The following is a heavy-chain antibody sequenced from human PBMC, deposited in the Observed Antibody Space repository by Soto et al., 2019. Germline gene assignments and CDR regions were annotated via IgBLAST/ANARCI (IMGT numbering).Heavy chain of an antibody. CDR3: ARIQWGYCSSTSCYTDYYYYGMDV. V-gene: IGHV1-69*13. J-gene: IGHJ6*02. Sequence: SVKVSCKASGGTFSSYAISWVRQAPGQGLEWMGGIIPIFGTANYAQKFQGRVTITADESTSTAYMELSSLRSEDTAVYYCARIQWGYCSSTSCYTDYYYYGMDVWGQGTTVTVSS. D-gene: IGHD2-2*02. CDR1: GGTFSSYA. CDR2: IIPIFGTA.